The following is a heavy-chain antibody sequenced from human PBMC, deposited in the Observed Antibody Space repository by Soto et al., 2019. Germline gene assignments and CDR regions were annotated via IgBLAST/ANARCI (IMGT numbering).Heavy chain of an antibody. CDR3: TRERVDIVAHDAFDI. V-gene: IGHV3-48*02. CDR2: ISSSSSTI. CDR1: GFTFSSYS. Sequence: GSLRLSCAASGFTFSSYSMNWVRQAPGKGLEWVSYISSSSSTIYYADSVKGRFTISRDNAKNSLYLQMNSLRDEDTAVYYCTRERVDIVAHDAFDIWGQGTMVTVSS. D-gene: IGHD5-12*01. J-gene: IGHJ3*02.